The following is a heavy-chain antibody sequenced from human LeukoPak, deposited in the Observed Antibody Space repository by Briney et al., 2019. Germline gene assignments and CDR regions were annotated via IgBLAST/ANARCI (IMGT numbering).Heavy chain of an antibody. CDR1: GYTFTSYG. D-gene: IGHD6-13*01. J-gene: IGHJ5*02. CDR2: ISAYNGNT. V-gene: IGHV1-18*01. Sequence: ASVKVSCKASGYTFTSYGISWVRQAPGQGLEWMGWISAYNGNTNYAQKLQGRVTMTTDTSTSTAYMELRSLRSDDTAVYYCARDRKILVIAAAGKGGFDPWGQGTLGTVSS. CDR3: ARDRKILVIAAAGKGGFDP.